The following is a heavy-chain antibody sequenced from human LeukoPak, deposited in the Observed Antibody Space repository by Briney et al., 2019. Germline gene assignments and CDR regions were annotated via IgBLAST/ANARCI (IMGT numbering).Heavy chain of an antibody. Sequence: GGSLRLSCAASGFTFSSYWMHWVRQAPGKGLVWVSRIKSDGSTTTYADSVKGRFTISRDNAKNTLYLQMDSLRAEDTAVYYCARVVDTHFDYWGQGTLVTVSS. D-gene: IGHD5-18*01. CDR2: IKSDGSTT. J-gene: IGHJ4*02. CDR3: ARVVDTHFDY. CDR1: GFTFSSYW. V-gene: IGHV3-74*01.